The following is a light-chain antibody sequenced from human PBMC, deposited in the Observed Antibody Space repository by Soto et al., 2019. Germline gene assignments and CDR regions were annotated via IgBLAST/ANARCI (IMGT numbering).Light chain of an antibody. Sequence: DIQMTQSPSSLSASVGDRVTITCRASQNIREYLNWYQQKPGKPPKLLIYGASTFQSGAPSRFSGGGFGSDFTLIISSLQPEDFASYYCQQTYLSPPTFGGETKVEIK. V-gene: IGKV1-39*01. CDR2: GAS. J-gene: IGKJ4*01. CDR1: QNIREY. CDR3: QQTYLSPPT.